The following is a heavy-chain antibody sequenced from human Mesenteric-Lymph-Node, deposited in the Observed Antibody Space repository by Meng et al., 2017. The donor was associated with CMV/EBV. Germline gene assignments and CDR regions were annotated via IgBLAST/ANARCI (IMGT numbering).Heavy chain of an antibody. V-gene: IGHV3-15*01. Sequence: GGSLRLSCAASGFTFTDAWINWVRQAPGKGLEWVGHIKSKTDGGTTDYAAPVKGRFTISRDDSKDTLYLQMDSLKTEDTAVYYCTTYLRGNYHTRKFSRAFDVWGQGTMVTVSS. CDR3: TTYLRGNYHTRKFSRAFDV. D-gene: IGHD1-7*01. CDR1: GFTFTDAW. J-gene: IGHJ3*01. CDR2: IKSKTDGGTT.